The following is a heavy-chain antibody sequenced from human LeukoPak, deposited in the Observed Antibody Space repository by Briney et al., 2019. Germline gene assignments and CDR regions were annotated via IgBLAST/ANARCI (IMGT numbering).Heavy chain of an antibody. CDR3: ARGGRNCSGGSCYGGTENSWFDP. V-gene: IGHV1-2*02. J-gene: IGHJ5*02. D-gene: IGHD2-15*01. Sequence: ASVKVSCKASGYTFTGYYMHWVRQAPGQGLEWMGWINPNSGGTNYAQKFQGRVTMTRDTSISTAYMELSRLRSDDTAVYYCARGGRNCSGGSCYGGTENSWFDPWGQGTLVTVSS. CDR1: GYTFTGYY. CDR2: INPNSGGT.